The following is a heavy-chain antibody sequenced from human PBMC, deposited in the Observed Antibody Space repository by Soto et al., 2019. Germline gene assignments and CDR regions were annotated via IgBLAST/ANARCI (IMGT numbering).Heavy chain of an antibody. J-gene: IGHJ6*02. V-gene: IGHV3-48*03. Sequence: LKISCKGSGDNFAGYWIAWGRQAPGKGLEWVSYISSSGSTIYYADSVKGRFTISRDNAKNSLYLQMNSLRAEDTAVYYCARVYYYGMDVWGQGTTVTVSS. CDR3: ARVYYYGMDV. CDR1: GDNFAGYW. CDR2: ISSSGSTI.